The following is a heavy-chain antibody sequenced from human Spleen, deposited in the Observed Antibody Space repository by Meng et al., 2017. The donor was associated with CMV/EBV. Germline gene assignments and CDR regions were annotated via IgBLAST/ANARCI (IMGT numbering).Heavy chain of an antibody. J-gene: IGHJ3*02. CDR3: ARGDFGVFQDI. V-gene: IGHV3-23*03. CDR1: GFTFSSYA. CDR2: VYSDST. Sequence: GESLKISCAASGFTFSSYAMSWVRQAPGKGLEWVSLVYSDSTYHADSVKGRFTISRDNSKNTLYLQMNSLRAGDTAVYYCARGDFGVFQDIWGQGTMVTVSS. D-gene: IGHD3-3*01.